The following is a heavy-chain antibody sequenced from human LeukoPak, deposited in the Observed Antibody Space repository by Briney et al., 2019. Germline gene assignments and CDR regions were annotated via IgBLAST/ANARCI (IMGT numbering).Heavy chain of an antibody. CDR2: IYHSGST. D-gene: IGHD1-1*01. J-gene: IGHJ4*02. CDR3: ARDRPLDRGFDY. Sequence: SETLSLTCAVYGGSYSGCYWSWIRQPPGKGLEWIGSIYHSGSTYYNPSLKSRVSISVDTSKNQFSLKLSSVTAADTAVYYCARDRPLDRGFDYWGQGILVTVSS. CDR1: GGSYSGCY. V-gene: IGHV4-34*01.